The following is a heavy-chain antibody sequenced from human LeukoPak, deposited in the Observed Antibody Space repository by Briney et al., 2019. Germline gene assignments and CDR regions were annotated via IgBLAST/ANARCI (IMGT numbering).Heavy chain of an antibody. V-gene: IGHV3-48*03. CDR1: RSTFSSYE. J-gene: IGHJ6*04. D-gene: IGHD3-10*01. CDR3: ARDHLWFGELLYDYYYYGMDV. CDR2: ISSNGSTI. Sequence: GGSLRLSCAASRSTFSSYEMNWVCQARGKGLEWVSYISSNGSTIYYADSVKGRFTISRDNAKNSLYLQMNSLRAEDTAVYYCARDHLWFGELLYDYYYYGMDVWGKGTTFTVSS.